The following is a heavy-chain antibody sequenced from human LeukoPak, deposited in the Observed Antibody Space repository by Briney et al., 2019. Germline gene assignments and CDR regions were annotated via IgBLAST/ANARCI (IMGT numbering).Heavy chain of an antibody. J-gene: IGHJ4*02. CDR1: GGSLSYFH. CDR3: GGRFLVLFYGSSSHDY. V-gene: IGHV4-34*01. D-gene: IGHD3-10*01. Sequence: SETLSLTCSVYGGSLSYFHWAWTRQPPGKGLEWIGEINHNGGINYNPSLKSRVTLSLDTSMNHVSLRLTSVTAADTGVYDCGGRFLVLFYGSSSHDYWGQGTLVSVSS. CDR2: INHNGGI.